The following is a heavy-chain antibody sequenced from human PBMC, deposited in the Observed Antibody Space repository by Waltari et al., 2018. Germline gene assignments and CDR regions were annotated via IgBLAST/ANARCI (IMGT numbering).Heavy chain of an antibody. CDR3: ARGSSGYLY. Sequence: EVQLVETGGGLIQPGGSLRLSCAASGFTVSSKYRSWVRQAPGKGLEWVSVIYNGGSTYYADSLKGRFTISRDNSKNTLYLQMNSLRAEDTSLYYCARGSSGYLYWGQGTLVTVSS. CDR1: GFTVSSKY. J-gene: IGHJ4*02. CDR2: IYNGGST. V-gene: IGHV3-53*02. D-gene: IGHD3-22*01.